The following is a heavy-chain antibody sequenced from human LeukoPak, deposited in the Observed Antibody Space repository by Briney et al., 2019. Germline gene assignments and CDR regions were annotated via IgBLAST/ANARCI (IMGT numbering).Heavy chain of an antibody. J-gene: IGHJ4*02. D-gene: IGHD3-10*01. CDR2: INPNSGGT. CDR1: GYTFTGYY. Sequence: ASVKVSCKASGYTFTGYYMHWVRQAPGQGLEWMGWINPNSGGTNYAQKFQGRVTMTRDTSISTAYMELSRLRSDDTAVYYCAAGERLWFGELPLNYWGQGTLVTVSS. CDR3: AAGERLWFGELPLNY. V-gene: IGHV1-2*02.